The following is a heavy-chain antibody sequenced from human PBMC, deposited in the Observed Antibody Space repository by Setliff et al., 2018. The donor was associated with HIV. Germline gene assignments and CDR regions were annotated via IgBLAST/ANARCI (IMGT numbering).Heavy chain of an antibody. J-gene: IGHJ6*03. CDR2: IYSTGSP. Sequence: PSETLSLTCTVSGDSISSSIYYWGWVRQPPGKGLEWIGGIYSTGSPFYNPSLKSRVTISVDTSNNQFSLKLSSVTAADTAVYYYARGGGTSSPIDYHYYIDIWGKGTKVTVSS. CDR3: ARGGGTSSPIDYHYYIDI. CDR1: GDSISSSIYY. V-gene: IGHV4-39*01. D-gene: IGHD6-6*01.